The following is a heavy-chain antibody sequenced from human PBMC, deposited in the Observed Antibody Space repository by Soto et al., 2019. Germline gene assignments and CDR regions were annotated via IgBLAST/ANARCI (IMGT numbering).Heavy chain of an antibody. CDR2: INHSGST. D-gene: IGHD3-10*01. J-gene: IGHJ4*02. CDR1: GGCFSGYY. Sequence: SETLSLTCAVYGGCFSGYYWSWIRQPPGKGLEWIGEINHSGSTNYNPSLKSRVTISVDTSKNQFSLKLSSVTAADTAVYYCARGRGKSRITMVRGVKDYWGQGTLVTVSS. CDR3: ARGRGKSRITMVRGVKDY. V-gene: IGHV4-34*01.